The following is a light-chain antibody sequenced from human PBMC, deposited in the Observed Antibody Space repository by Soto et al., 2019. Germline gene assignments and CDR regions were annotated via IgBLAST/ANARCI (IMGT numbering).Light chain of an antibody. V-gene: IGKV4-1*01. J-gene: IGKJ4*01. CDR3: QQYYSTPLT. CDR2: WAS. CDR1: QSVLYSSNNKNY. Sequence: DIVMTQSPDSLAVSLGERATINCNSSQSVLYSSNNKNYLAWYQQKPGQPPKLLIYWASTRESGVPDRFSGSGSGTDFTLTISSLQAEDLAVYYCQQYYSTPLTFGGGTKVDIK.